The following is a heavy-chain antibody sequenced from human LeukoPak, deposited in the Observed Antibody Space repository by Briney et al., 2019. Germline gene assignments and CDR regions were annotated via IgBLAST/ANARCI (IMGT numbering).Heavy chain of an antibody. Sequence: ASVKVSCKASGYTFTSYDINWVRQATGQGLEWMGWMNPNSGNTGYAQKFQGRVTITRNTSISTAYMELSSLRSDDTAVYYCAREEYQLLGRNWFDPWGQGTLVTVSS. CDR2: MNPNSGNT. V-gene: IGHV1-8*03. CDR1: GYTFTSYD. D-gene: IGHD2-2*01. CDR3: AREEYQLLGRNWFDP. J-gene: IGHJ5*02.